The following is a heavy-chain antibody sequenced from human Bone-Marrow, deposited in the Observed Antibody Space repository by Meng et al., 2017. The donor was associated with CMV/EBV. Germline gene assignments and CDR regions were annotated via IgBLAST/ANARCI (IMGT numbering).Heavy chain of an antibody. J-gene: IGHJ6*02. CDR1: GYSFSDYW. D-gene: IGHD6-13*01. CDR2: IKHDGSEE. Sequence: GESLKISCAASGYSFSDYWMTWVRQAPGKGLEWVARIKHDGSEEESVDSVKGRFTISRDNAKNSLYLQMNSLRAEDTAVYYCARESSSSWYSYYYYYGMDVWGQGTTVTVSS. V-gene: IGHV3-7*01. CDR3: ARESSSSWYSYYYYYGMDV.